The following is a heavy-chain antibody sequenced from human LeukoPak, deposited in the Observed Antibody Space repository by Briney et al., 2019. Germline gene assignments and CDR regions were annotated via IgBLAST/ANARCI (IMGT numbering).Heavy chain of an antibody. J-gene: IGHJ3*02. V-gene: IGHV3-7*03. D-gene: IGHD2-2*01. Sequence: GGSLRLSWAASGFTFSSEWMGWVRPAPGEGLEWVANIKQDGREKYYVDSVKGRFTISKDNAKNSLYLQMNSLRAEDTAVYYCARGADIVVVPAATVVDAFDMWGEGTMVTVSS. CDR2: IKQDGREK. CDR3: ARGADIVVVPAATVVDAFDM. CDR1: GFTFSSEW.